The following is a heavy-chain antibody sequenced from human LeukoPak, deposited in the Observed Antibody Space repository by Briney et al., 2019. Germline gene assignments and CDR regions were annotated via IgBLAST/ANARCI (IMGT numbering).Heavy chain of an antibody. CDR2: ISYDGSNK. J-gene: IGHJ4*02. CDR3: AKAGQLVDFDY. V-gene: IGHV3-30*04. D-gene: IGHD6-13*01. CDR1: GFTFSSYA. Sequence: PGGSLRLSCAASGFTFSSYAMHWVRQAPGKGLEWVAVISYDGSNKYYADSVKGRFTISRDNSKNTLYLQMNSLRAEDTAVYYCAKAGQLVDFDYWGQGTLVTVSS.